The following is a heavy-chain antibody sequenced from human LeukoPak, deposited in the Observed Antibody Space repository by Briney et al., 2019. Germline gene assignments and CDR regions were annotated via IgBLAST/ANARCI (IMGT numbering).Heavy chain of an antibody. J-gene: IGHJ5*02. Sequence: PSETLSLTCAVYGGSFSAYYWGWIRQPPGQGLEWIGSIYYSGNTYYNPSLKSPVTISIDTSKNQFSLRLISVTAAETAVYYCARDQLYCSSSSCRNLGWFDPWGQGTLVTVSS. CDR1: GGSFSAYY. D-gene: IGHD2-2*01. V-gene: IGHV4-34*01. CDR3: ARDQLYCSSSSCRNLGWFDP. CDR2: IYYSGNT.